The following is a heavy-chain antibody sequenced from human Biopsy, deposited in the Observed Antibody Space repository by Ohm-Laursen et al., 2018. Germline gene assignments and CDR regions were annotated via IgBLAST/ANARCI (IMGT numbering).Heavy chain of an antibody. CDR2: ITNTGRTV. J-gene: IGHJ6*02. Sequence: SLRLSCAASGFSFSDSYMNWIRQAPGKGLEWVSFITNTGRTVYADSVKGRFTISRDNADNSLHLQMKSLRAEDTAVYYCARELGNGMDVWGQGTPVTVSS. V-gene: IGHV3-11*01. CDR3: ARELGNGMDV. CDR1: GFSFSDSY.